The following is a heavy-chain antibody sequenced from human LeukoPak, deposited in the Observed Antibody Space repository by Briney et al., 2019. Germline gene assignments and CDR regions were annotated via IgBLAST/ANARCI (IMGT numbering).Heavy chain of an antibody. CDR1: GYTFTSYG. D-gene: IGHD3-9*01. J-gene: IGHJ4*02. Sequence: GASVKVSCKASGYTFTSYGISWVRQAPGQGLEWMGWISAYNGNTNYAQKLQGRVTMTTDTSTSTAYMELRSLRSDDTAVYYCARRKPKRGILTGYWPTSPHFDYWGQGTLVTVSS. CDR2: ISAYNGNT. CDR3: ARRKPKRGILTGYWPTSPHFDY. V-gene: IGHV1-18*01.